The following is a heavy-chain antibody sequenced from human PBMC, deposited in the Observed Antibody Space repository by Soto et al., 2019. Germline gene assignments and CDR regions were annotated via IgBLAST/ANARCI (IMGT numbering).Heavy chain of an antibody. CDR3: ARELRGGWFDP. CDR2: ISYDGSNK. CDR1: GFTFSSYA. Sequence: QVQLVESGGGVVQPGRSLRLSSAASGFTFSSYAMHWVRQAPGKGLEWVAVISYDGSNKYYADSVKGRFTISRDNSKNTLYLQMNSLRAEDTAVYYCARELRGGWFDPWGQGTLVTVSS. J-gene: IGHJ5*02. V-gene: IGHV3-30-3*01. D-gene: IGHD2-15*01.